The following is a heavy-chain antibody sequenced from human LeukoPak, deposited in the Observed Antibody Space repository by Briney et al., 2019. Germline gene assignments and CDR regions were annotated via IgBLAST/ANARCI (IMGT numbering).Heavy chain of an antibody. J-gene: IGHJ3*02. CDR2: ISWNSGSI. CDR3: AKGYSYGWSAFDI. V-gene: IGHV3-9*01. CDR1: GFTFDDYA. D-gene: IGHD5-18*01. Sequence: SLRLSCAASGFTFDDYAIHWVRQAPGKGLGWVSGISWNSGSIGYADSVKGRFTISRDNAKNSLYLQMNSLRAEDTALYYCAKGYSYGWSAFDIWGQGTMVTVSS.